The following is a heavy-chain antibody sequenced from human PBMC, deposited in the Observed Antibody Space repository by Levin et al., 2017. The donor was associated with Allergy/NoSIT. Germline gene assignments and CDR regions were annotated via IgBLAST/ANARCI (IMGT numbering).Heavy chain of an antibody. V-gene: IGHV4-28*01. CDR2: IYYSGST. Sequence: PSETLSLTCAVSDYAISNSNWWGWIRQPPGKGLEWIGCIYYSGSTNYNPSLTSRVTMSVDASKNRISLKLSSVTAVDTAVYYCARSSSGWQLAQPFDIWGQGTMVTVSS. CDR1: DYAISNSNW. D-gene: IGHD6-19*01. J-gene: IGHJ3*02. CDR3: ARSSSGWQLAQPFDI.